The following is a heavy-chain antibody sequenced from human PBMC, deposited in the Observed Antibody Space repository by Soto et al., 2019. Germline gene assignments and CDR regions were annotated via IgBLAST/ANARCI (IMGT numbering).Heavy chain of an antibody. D-gene: IGHD4-4*01. CDR3: ARPLWRDDYNWGYFDL. CDR1: GFTFSSYA. Sequence: QVQLVESGGGVVQPGRSLRLSCAASGFTFSSYAMHWVRQVPGKGLEWVAVISYDGSNKYYADSVKGRFTISRDNSKNTLYLQMNSLSAEDTAVYYCARPLWRDDYNWGYFDLWGRGTLFTVS. J-gene: IGHJ2*01. V-gene: IGHV3-30-3*01. CDR2: ISYDGSNK.